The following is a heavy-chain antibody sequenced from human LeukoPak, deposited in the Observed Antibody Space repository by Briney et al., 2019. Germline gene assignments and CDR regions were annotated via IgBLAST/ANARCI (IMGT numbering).Heavy chain of an antibody. CDR2: ISYIGST. J-gene: IGHJ3*02. V-gene: IGHV4-59*11. CDR1: DDSFSSHC. CDR3: ARDLVTVTKGFDI. D-gene: IGHD4-17*01. Sequence: SETLSLTCAVSDDSFSSHCWTWIRQPPGKGLEWIGYISYIGSTNYNPSLKSRVTISIDTTRNQFSLRLSSVTAADTAVYYCARDLVTVTKGFDIWGQGTMVSVSS.